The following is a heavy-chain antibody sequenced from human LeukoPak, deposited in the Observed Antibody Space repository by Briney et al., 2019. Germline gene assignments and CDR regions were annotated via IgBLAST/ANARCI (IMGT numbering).Heavy chain of an antibody. V-gene: IGHV4-59*01. CDR3: ARGVVVVPAIGHPDY. CDR1: GGSISSYY. J-gene: IGHJ4*02. CDR2: IYYSGST. Sequence: SETLSLTCAVSGGSISSYYWSWIRQPPGKGLEWIGYIYYSGSTNYNPSLKSRVTISVDTSKNQFSLKLSSVTAADTAVYYCARGVVVVPAIGHPDYWGQGTLVTVSS. D-gene: IGHD2-2*01.